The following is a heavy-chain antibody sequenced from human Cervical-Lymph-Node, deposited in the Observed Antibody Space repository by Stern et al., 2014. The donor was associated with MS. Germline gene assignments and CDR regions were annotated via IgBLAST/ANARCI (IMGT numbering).Heavy chain of an antibody. Sequence: QVPLVQSGAEVTKPWSSVKVSCKASGGTFSKFPSSWVRQAPGHGLEWIGGIFPVCGTPTYAQEFRGRVTITADVSTSTVYMELSSLRSDDTAVYYCALSSETSDRWYSLGYDLWGQGTLVTVSS. CDR3: ALSSETSDRWYSLGYDL. CDR1: GGTFSKFP. V-gene: IGHV1-69*12. CDR2: IFPVCGTP. J-gene: IGHJ5*02. D-gene: IGHD6-13*01.